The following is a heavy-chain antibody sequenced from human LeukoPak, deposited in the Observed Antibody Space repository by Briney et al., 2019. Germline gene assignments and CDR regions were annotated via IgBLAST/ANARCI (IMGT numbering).Heavy chain of an antibody. CDR1: DYSISSGYY. J-gene: IGHJ4*02. D-gene: IGHD1-26*01. V-gene: IGHV4-38-2*02. CDR2: IYHSGSS. Sequence: PSETLSLTCTVSDYSISSGYYWGWIRQPPGKGLEWIGSIYHSGSSHYNPSLKSRVTISVDTSKNQFSLKLSSVTAADTAVYYCARAIEVGAMTPFDYWGQGTLVTVSS. CDR3: ARAIEVGAMTPFDY.